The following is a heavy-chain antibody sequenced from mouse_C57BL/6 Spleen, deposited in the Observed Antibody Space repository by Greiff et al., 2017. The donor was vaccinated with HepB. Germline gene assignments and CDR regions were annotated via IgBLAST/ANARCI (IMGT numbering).Heavy chain of an antibody. CDR2: ISSGGSDT. J-gene: IGHJ1*03. V-gene: IGHV5-6*02. CDR3: ARRGNLLDFDV. Sequence: EVKLMESGGDLVKPGGSLKLSCAASGFTFSSYGMSWVRQTPDKRLEWVATISSGGSDTYYPDSVKGRFTISGDTATNTVYLQLSSLKSEDTAMYYCARRGNLLDFDVWGTGTTVTVSS. CDR1: GFTFSSYG.